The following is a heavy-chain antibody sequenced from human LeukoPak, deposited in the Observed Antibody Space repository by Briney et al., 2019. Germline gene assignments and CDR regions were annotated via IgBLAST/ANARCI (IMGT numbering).Heavy chain of an antibody. J-gene: IGHJ4*02. D-gene: IGHD2-2*02. Sequence: PGGSLRLSCAASGFTFSSYSMNWVRQAPGKGLEWVSSISSSSSYIYYADSVKGRFTISRDNAKNSLYLQMNSLRVEDTAFYYCAKDLYTSGGILDYWGQGTLVTVSS. V-gene: IGHV3-21*01. CDR2: ISSSSSYI. CDR3: AKDLYTSGGILDY. CDR1: GFTFSSYS.